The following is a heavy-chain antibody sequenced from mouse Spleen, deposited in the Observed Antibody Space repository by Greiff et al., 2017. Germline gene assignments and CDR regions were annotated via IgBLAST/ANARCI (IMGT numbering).Heavy chain of an antibody. D-gene: IGHD1-1*01. V-gene: IGHV3-6*01. CDR1: GYSITSGYY. J-gene: IGHJ4*01. Sequence: EVHLVESGPGLVKPSQSLSLTCSVTGYSITSGYYWNWIRQFPGNKLEWMGYISYDGSNNYNPSLKNRISITRDTSKNQFFLKLNSVTTEDTATYYCARGYYYDGSYFYAMDYWGQGTSVTVSS. CDR3: ARGYYYDGSYFYAMDY. CDR2: ISYDGSN.